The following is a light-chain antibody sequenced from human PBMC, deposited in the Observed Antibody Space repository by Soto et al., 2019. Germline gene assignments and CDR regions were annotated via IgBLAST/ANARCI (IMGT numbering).Light chain of an antibody. CDR2: GND. V-gene: IGLV1-44*01. J-gene: IGLJ2*01. CDR3: AAWDDSLNGVV. CDR1: IPNIGGNI. Sequence: QSVLTQPPSASGTPGQRVTISCSGSIPNIGGNIVNWYQQLPGTAPKLLIFGNDQRPSWVPDRFSGSKSGTSASLAISGLQSEDEANYYCAAWDDSLNGVVFGGGTKVTVL.